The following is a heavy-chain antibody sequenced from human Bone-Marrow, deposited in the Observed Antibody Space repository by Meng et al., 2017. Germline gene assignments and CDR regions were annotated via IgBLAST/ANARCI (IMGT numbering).Heavy chain of an antibody. J-gene: IGHJ4*02. CDR1: GFSFSSYW. CDR3: VKGRPYYDSSDSDYFHN. D-gene: IGHD3-22*01. V-gene: IGHV3-74*01. Sequence: GESLKISCAASGFSFSSYWMHWVRQVPGKGLRWVSCINADARTTTYADSVQGRFTISRDNAKHTLYLQMNSLRAEDTAVYFCVKGRPYYDSSDSDYFHNWGQGTLVTVSS. CDR2: INADARTT.